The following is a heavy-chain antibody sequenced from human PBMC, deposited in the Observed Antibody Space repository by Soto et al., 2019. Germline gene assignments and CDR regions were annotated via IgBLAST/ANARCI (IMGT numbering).Heavy chain of an antibody. CDR1: GFTFSSYW. CDR2: IKQDGSEK. Sequence: GGSLRLSCAASGFTFSSYWMSWVRQAPGKGLEWVANIKQDGSEKYYVDSVKGRFTISRDNAKNSLYLQMNSLRAEDTAVYYCAREGPSCYCSGGSCYSPLDYWGQGTLVTVSS. V-gene: IGHV3-7*01. CDR3: AREGPSCYCSGGSCYSPLDY. J-gene: IGHJ4*02. D-gene: IGHD2-15*01.